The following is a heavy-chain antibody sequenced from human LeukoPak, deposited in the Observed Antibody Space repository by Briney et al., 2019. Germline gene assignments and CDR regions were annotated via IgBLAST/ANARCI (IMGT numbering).Heavy chain of an antibody. CDR3: ARDRYGDYAVDY. CDR1: GFTFTTYT. J-gene: IGHJ4*02. Sequence: GGSLRLSCAASGFTFTTYTMNWVRQAPAEGLEWVSSITSSSYIHHADSVRGRFTISRDNAKNSLYLQMSSLRAEDTAVYYCARDRYGDYAVDYWGQGTLVTVSS. V-gene: IGHV3-21*01. D-gene: IGHD4-17*01. CDR2: ITSSSYI.